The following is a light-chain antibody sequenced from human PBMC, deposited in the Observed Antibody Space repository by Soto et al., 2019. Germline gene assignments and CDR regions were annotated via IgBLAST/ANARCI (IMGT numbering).Light chain of an antibody. CDR1: QYISTR. J-gene: IGKJ1*01. V-gene: IGKV3-11*01. CDR2: QAS. Sequence: EVVLTHYTATPSSFPHDIITRSCRASQYISTRLAWYQHKPGQAPRLLIYQASIRAAGIPARFSASGSGTEFTLTISDVQPEDFAVYYCHQRRSWPRTFGQGTKVDIK. CDR3: HQRRSWPRT.